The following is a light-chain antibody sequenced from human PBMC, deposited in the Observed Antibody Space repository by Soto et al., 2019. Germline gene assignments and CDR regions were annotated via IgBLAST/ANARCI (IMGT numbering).Light chain of an antibody. V-gene: IGLV1-36*01. J-gene: IGLJ3*02. Sequence: QSVLTQPPSVSEAPSQRVNISCSGSRSNIGNNAVNWYQQLPGKAPKLLIYYDDLLPSGVSDRFSGSKSGTSASLAISGLQSEDEADYYCAAWDDTLNGAVFGGGTKVTVL. CDR3: AAWDDTLNGAV. CDR1: RSNIGNNA. CDR2: YDD.